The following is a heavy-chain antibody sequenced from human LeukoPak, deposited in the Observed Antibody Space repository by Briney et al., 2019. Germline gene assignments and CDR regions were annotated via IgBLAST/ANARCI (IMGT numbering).Heavy chain of an antibody. CDR3: ATLTGLTGLATRNWFDP. J-gene: IGHJ5*02. CDR1: GYTLTELS. Sequence: ASVKVSCKVSGYTLTELSMHWVRQAPGKGLEWMGGFDPEDGETIYAQKFQGRVTMTEDTSTDTAYMELSSLRSEDTAVYYCATLTGLTGLATRNWFDPWGQGTLVTVSS. CDR2: FDPEDGET. D-gene: IGHD3-9*01. V-gene: IGHV1-24*01.